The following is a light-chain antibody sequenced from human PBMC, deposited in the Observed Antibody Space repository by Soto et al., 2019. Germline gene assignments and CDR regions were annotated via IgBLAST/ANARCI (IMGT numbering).Light chain of an antibody. CDR2: GAS. V-gene: IGKV3-11*01. CDR1: QNVRTF. Sequence: EVVLTQSPATLSLSPGERATLSCRASQNVRTFLDWYQQKPGQAPRLLIYGASNRATGIPARFSGSGSGKDFTLTISSLEPEDFAVYYCQQHSHWPPWTFGQGTRVEIQ. CDR3: QQHSHWPPWT. J-gene: IGKJ1*01.